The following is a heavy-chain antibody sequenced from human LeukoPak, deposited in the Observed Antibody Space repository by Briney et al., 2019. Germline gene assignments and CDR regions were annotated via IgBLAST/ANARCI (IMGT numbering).Heavy chain of an antibody. Sequence: PSETLSLTXTVSGDFISSSSYYWGWISQPPGKGLKWIGDIYYTGKTYYNPSVKSRVFISIDTSKNYFSLNLNFVTAADTAVYYCARRRYYDSTGYFEWGRGSLVTVSS. CDR2: IYYTGKT. CDR1: GDFISSSSYY. V-gene: IGHV4-39*02. CDR3: ARRRYYDSTGYFE. D-gene: IGHD3-22*01. J-gene: IGHJ1*01.